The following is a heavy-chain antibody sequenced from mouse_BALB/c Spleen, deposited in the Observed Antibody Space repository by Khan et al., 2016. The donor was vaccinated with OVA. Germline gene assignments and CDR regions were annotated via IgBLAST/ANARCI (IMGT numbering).Heavy chain of an antibody. J-gene: IGHJ3*01. CDR1: GFTFSDYG. Sequence: EVELVESGGGLVQPGGSRKLSCAASGFTFSDYGMAWVRQAPGKGPEWVAFISDLAYTIYYGDAVTDRFTISRENAKNTLYLEMSSLRSEDTSIYYCASGGGTAPFAYLGLGTLVTVSA. CDR3: ASGGGTAPFAY. V-gene: IGHV5-15*02. CDR2: ISDLAYTI. D-gene: IGHD1-2*01.